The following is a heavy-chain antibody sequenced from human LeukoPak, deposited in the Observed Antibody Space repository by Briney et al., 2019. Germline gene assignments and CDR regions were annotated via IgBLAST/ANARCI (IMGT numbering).Heavy chain of an antibody. J-gene: IGHJ4*02. CDR2: ISSSSSYI. D-gene: IGHD3-22*01. CDR3: ARAVYDSSGYYGY. V-gene: IGHV3-21*01. Sequence: GGSLRLSCAASGFTFSSYSMTWVRQAPGKGLEWVSSISSSSSYIYYADSVKGRFTISRDNAKNSLYLQMNSLRAEDTAVYYCARAVYDSSGYYGYWGQGTLVTVSS. CDR1: GFTFSSYS.